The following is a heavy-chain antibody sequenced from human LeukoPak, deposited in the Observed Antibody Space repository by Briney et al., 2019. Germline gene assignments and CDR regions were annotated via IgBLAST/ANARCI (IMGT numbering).Heavy chain of an antibody. J-gene: IGHJ4*02. D-gene: IGHD5-12*01. CDR3: ARGMDIVATIDY. CDR2: IWYDGNNK. Sequence: PGRSLRLSCAASGFTFSSYAMHWVRQAPGKGLEWVAVIWYDGNNKYYADSVKGRFTISRDNSKNTLYLQMNSLRAEDTAVYYCARGMDIVATIDYWGQGTLVTVSS. CDR1: GFTFSSYA. V-gene: IGHV3-33*08.